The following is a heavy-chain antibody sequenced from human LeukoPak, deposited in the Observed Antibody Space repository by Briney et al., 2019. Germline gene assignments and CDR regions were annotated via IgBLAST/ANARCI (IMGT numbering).Heavy chain of an antibody. J-gene: IGHJ4*02. D-gene: IGHD5-24*01. CDR3: ASGAWATRLHS. CDR1: GESLNYYY. V-gene: IGHV4-34*12. CDR2: VFDGKTT. Sequence: PETLSLTCAVYGESLNYYYWSWIRQSPEKGLEWIGEVFDGKTTNYNPSLKSRVTISAVTSSNQFSLNLKSVTAADTAVYYCASGAWATRLHSWAQGTLVIVSS.